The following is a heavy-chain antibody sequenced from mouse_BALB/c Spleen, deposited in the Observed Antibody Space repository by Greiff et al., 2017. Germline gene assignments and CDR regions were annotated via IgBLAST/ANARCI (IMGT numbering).Heavy chain of an antibody. V-gene: IGHV1-7*01. Sequence: QVQLKESGAELAKPGASVKMSCKASGYTFTSYWMHWVKQRPGQGLEWIGYINPSTGYTEYNQKFKDKATLTADKSSSTAYMQLSSLTSEDSAVYYCANYYGTAWFLTGAKGLWSLSLQ. CDR3: ANYYGTAWFLT. CDR2: INPSTGYT. D-gene: IGHD1-2*01. J-gene: IGHJ3*01. CDR1: GYTFTSYW.